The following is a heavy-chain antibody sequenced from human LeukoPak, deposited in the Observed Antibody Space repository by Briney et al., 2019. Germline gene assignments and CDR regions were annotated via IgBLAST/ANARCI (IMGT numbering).Heavy chain of an antibody. CDR2: FDPEDGET. Sequence: ASVKVSCKVSGYTLTELSMHWVRQAPGKGLEWMGGFDPEDGETIYAQKFQGRATMTEDTSTDTAYMELSSLRSEDTAVYYCAAGYYYDSSGYHGRYAFGIWGQGTMVTVSS. CDR3: AAGYYYDSSGYHGRYAFGI. CDR1: GYTLTELS. J-gene: IGHJ3*02. D-gene: IGHD3-22*01. V-gene: IGHV1-24*01.